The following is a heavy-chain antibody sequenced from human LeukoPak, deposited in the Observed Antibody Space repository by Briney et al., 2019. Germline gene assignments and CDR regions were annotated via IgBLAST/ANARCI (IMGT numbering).Heavy chain of an antibody. D-gene: IGHD4-17*01. CDR1: GFTFDDYA. V-gene: IGHV3-43*02. J-gene: IGHJ4*02. CDR3: AKDRNYGDYGDYFDY. Sequence: PGGSLRLSCAASGFTFDDYAMHWVRQAPGKGLEWVSLISGDGGSTYYADSVKGRFTISRDNSKNSLYLQMNSLRTEDTALYYCAKDRNYGDYGDYFDYWGQGTLVTVSS. CDR2: ISGDGGST.